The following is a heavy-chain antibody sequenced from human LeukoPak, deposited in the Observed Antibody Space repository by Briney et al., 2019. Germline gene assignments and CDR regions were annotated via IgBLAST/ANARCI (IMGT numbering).Heavy chain of an antibody. CDR1: GFTFSSYG. CDR3: AKDHPRGVGSDY. V-gene: IGHV3-23*01. D-gene: IGHD3-10*01. J-gene: IGHJ4*02. Sequence: LGGSLRLSCAASGFTFSSYGMSWVRQAPGKGLEWVSAISGSGGSTYYADSVKGRFTITRDNSKNTLYLQMNSLRAEDTAVYYCAKDHPRGVGSDYWGQGTLVTVSS. CDR2: ISGSGGST.